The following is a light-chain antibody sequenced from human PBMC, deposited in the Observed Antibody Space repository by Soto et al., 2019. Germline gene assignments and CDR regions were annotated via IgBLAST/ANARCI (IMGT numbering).Light chain of an antibody. J-gene: IGKJ1*01. Sequence: AIRMTQSPSSFSASTGDRVTITCRASQGISSYLAWYQQKPGKAPKLLIYAASTLQSGVPSRFSGSGSGTDFTLTISCLQSDDFATYYCQQYNSFSWTFGQGTKVDIK. CDR1: QGISSY. CDR3: QQYNSFSWT. V-gene: IGKV1-8*01. CDR2: AAS.